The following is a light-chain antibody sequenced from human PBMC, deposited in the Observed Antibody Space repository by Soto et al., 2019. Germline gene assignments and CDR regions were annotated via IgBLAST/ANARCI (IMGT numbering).Light chain of an antibody. J-gene: IGLJ1*01. Sequence: QSALTQPASVSGSPGQSITISCTGTSSDVGGYNYVSWYQQHPGKAPKLLIYDVSNRPSGASNRFSGSKSGNTASLTISGLPAEDEADYSCSSYTGSTTLHYVFGTGTKLTVL. V-gene: IGLV2-14*01. CDR3: SSYTGSTTLHYV. CDR1: SSDVGGYNY. CDR2: DVS.